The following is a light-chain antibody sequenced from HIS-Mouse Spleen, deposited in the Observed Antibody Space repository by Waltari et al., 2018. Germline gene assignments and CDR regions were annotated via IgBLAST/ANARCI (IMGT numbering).Light chain of an antibody. V-gene: IGLV2-23*01. CDR3: CSYAGSSTWV. CDR2: EGS. Sequence: QSALTQPASVSGSPGHAITISCTGSRSVVGSYNLVSWYQQHPGKAPKLLIYEGSKRPSGVSNRFSGSKSGNTASLTISGLQAEDEADYYCCSYAGSSTWVFGGGTKLTVL. J-gene: IGLJ3*02. CDR1: RSVVGSYNL.